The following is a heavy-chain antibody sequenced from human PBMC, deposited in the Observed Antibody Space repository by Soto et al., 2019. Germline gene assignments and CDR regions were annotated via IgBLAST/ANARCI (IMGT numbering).Heavy chain of an antibody. J-gene: IGHJ4*02. D-gene: IGHD2-2*01. V-gene: IGHV1-18*04. CDR1: GYTFTRYG. CDR2: TSADNGDT. CDR3: ARDERGTCTSTSCYYFDY. Sequence: ASVKVSCKASGYTFTRYGFSWVRQAPGQGXEWMAWTSADNGDTNYAQKLQGRVTLTTDTSTGTAYMELRSLRSDDTAVYYCARDERGTCTSTSCYYFDYWGQGALVTVSS.